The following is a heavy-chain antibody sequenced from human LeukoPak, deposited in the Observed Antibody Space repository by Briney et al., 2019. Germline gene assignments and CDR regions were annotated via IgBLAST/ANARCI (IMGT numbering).Heavy chain of an antibody. Sequence: GGSLRLSCAASGFTFSSYGMHWVRQAPGKGLEWVAFIRYDGSNKYYADSVKGRFTISRDNSKNTLYLQMNSLRAEDTAVYYCAKDQCSSTSCSDVDYWGQGTLVTVSS. D-gene: IGHD2-2*01. CDR3: AKDQCSSTSCSDVDY. CDR2: IRYDGSNK. V-gene: IGHV3-30*02. CDR1: GFTFSSYG. J-gene: IGHJ4*02.